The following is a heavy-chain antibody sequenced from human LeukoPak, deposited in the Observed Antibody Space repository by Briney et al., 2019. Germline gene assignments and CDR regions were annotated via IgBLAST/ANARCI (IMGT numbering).Heavy chain of an antibody. CDR3: ASIEGGSYHTPFDY. D-gene: IGHD1-26*01. J-gene: IGHJ4*02. V-gene: IGHV3-30-3*01. CDR1: GFTFSSYA. Sequence: GGSLRLSCAASGFTFSSYAMHWVRQAPGKGLEWVAVISYDGSNKYYADSVKGRFTIPRDNSKNTLYLQMNSLRAEDTAVYYCASIEGGSYHTPFDYWGQGTLVTVSS. CDR2: ISYDGSNK.